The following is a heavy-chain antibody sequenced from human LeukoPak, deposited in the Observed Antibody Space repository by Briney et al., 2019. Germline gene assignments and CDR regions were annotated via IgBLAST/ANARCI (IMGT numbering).Heavy chain of an antibody. J-gene: IGHJ4*02. CDR1: GYSISSGYY. V-gene: IGHV4-38-2*02. Sequence: PSETLSLTCTVSGYSISSGYYWGWIRQPPGKGLEWIGSIYHSGSTYYNPSLKSRVTISVDTSKNQFSLKLSSVTAADTAVYYCARDYYGSGSYMNWGQGTLVTVSS. D-gene: IGHD3-10*01. CDR3: ARDYYGSGSYMN. CDR2: IYHSGST.